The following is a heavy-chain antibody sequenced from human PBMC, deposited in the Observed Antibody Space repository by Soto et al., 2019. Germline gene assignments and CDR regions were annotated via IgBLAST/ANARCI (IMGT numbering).Heavy chain of an antibody. D-gene: IGHD5-18*01. Sequence: LGESLKISCKGSGYSFTSYWISWVRQMPGKGLEWMGRIDPSDSYTNYSPSFQGHVTISADKSISTAYLQWSSLKASDTAMYYCAYYPLYSYGKFEYWGQGTLVTVSS. CDR2: IDPSDSYT. J-gene: IGHJ4*02. CDR3: AYYPLYSYGKFEY. CDR1: GYSFTSYW. V-gene: IGHV5-10-1*01.